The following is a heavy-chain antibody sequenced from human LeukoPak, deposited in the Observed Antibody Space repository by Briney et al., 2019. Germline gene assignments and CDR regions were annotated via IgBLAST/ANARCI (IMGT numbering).Heavy chain of an antibody. V-gene: IGHV4-34*01. Sequence: SETLSLTCAVLGGSFNNYYWSWIRQPPGKGLEWVGEINHSGSTTYNSSLKSRVIISVDTSRSQFSLNLNSVTAADTAVDYCARRGSAGGRCFDAWSQGMLVTVSS. CDR3: ARRGSAGGRCFDA. D-gene: IGHD6-13*01. CDR2: INHSGST. CDR1: GGSFNNYY. J-gene: IGHJ4*02.